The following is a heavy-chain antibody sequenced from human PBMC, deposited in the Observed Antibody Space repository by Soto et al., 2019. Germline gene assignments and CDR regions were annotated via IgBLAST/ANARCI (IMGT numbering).Heavy chain of an antibody. J-gene: IGHJ4*02. D-gene: IGHD5-18*01. CDR1: GGTFSSYA. V-gene: IGHV1-69*12. Sequence: QVQLVQSGAEVKKPGSSVKVSCKASGGTFSSYAISWVRQAPGQGLEWMGGIIPIFGTANYAHKFQGRVTITADESTSTAYRELSSLRSEDTAVYYWARVLHGYSPVFDYWGQGTLVTVSS. CDR2: IIPIFGTA. CDR3: ARVLHGYSPVFDY.